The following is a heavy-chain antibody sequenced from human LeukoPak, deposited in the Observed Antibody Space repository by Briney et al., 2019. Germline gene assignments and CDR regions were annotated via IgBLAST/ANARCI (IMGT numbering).Heavy chain of an antibody. V-gene: IGHV4-39*01. CDR2: IYYSGST. CDR1: GGSITTSSYY. CDR3: ARGVHSYYFDD. J-gene: IGHJ4*02. D-gene: IGHD3-10*01. Sequence: SETLSLTCTVSGGSITTSSYYWGWIRQPPGKGLEWIGIIYYSGSTYYNPSLKGRVTISVDTSKNQFSLKLSSVTAADTAVYYCARGVHSYYFDDWGQGTLVTVSS.